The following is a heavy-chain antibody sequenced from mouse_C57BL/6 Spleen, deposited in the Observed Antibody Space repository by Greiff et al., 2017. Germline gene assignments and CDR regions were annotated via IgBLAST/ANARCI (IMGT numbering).Heavy chain of an antibody. CDR3: ARAPVEGYYFDY. CDR1: GYTFTDYN. V-gene: IGHV1-22*01. J-gene: IGHJ2*01. CDR2: INPNNGGT. Sequence: EVQLQQSGPELVKPGASVKMSCKASGYTFTDYNMHWVKQSHGKSLEWIGYINPNNGGTSYNQKFKGKATLTVNKSSSTAYMELRSLTSEDSAVYYCARAPVEGYYFDYWGQGTTRTGSS. D-gene: IGHD1-1*01.